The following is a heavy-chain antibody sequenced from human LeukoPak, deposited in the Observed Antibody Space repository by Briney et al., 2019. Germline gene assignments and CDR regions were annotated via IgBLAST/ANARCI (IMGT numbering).Heavy chain of an antibody. V-gene: IGHV3-30*02. D-gene: IGHD6-13*01. Sequence: GGSLRLSCAASGFTFSSYGMHWVRQAPGKGLEWVAFIRYDGSNKFYADSVKGRFTTSRDNSKNTLYLQMNSLRAEDTAVYYCAKDLNIAATNKGPGYFQYWGQGTLVTVSS. J-gene: IGHJ1*01. CDR3: AKDLNIAATNKGPGYFQY. CDR1: GFTFSSYG. CDR2: IRYDGSNK.